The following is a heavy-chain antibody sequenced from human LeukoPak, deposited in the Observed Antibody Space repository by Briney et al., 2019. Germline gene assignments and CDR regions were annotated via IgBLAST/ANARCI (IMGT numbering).Heavy chain of an antibody. J-gene: IGHJ4*02. D-gene: IGHD4-23*01. CDR1: GYTFTDYY. V-gene: IGHV1-2*02. Sequence: GASVKVSCKASGYTFTDYYMHWVRQAPGQGLECMGWINPNSGGTKFAQKFQGRVTMTRDMSISTVYMELSSLRSDDTAVYYCARGWATVVSPFDHWGQGTLITVSS. CDR2: INPNSGGT. CDR3: ARGWATVVSPFDH.